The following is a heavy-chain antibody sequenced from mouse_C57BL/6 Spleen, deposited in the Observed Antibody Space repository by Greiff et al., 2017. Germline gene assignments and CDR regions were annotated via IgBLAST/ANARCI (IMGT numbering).Heavy chain of an antibody. Sequence: EVKLMESGGGLVKPGGSLKLSCAASGFTFSSSAMSWVRQTPEKRLEWVATISDGGSYTYYPDNVKGRFTISRDNAKNNLYLQMSHLKSEDTAMYYCARADSSGQPTFAYWGQGTLVTVSA. CDR3: ARADSSGQPTFAY. CDR1: GFTFSSSA. CDR2: ISDGGSYT. J-gene: IGHJ3*01. V-gene: IGHV5-4*03. D-gene: IGHD3-2*02.